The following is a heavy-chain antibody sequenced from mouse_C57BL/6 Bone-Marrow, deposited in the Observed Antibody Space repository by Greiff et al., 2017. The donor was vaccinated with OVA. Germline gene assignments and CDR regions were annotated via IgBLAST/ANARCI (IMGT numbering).Heavy chain of an antibody. CDR2: IYPGNSDT. Sequence: EVQRVESGTVLARPGASVKMSCKTSGYTFTSYWMHWVKQRPGQGLEWIGAIYPGNSDTSYNQKFKGKAKLTAVTSASTAYMELSSLTNEDSAVYYCTSPYYSNYVDFDYWGQGTTLTVSS. J-gene: IGHJ2*01. V-gene: IGHV1-5*01. CDR3: TSPYYSNYVDFDY. D-gene: IGHD2-5*01. CDR1: GYTFTSYW.